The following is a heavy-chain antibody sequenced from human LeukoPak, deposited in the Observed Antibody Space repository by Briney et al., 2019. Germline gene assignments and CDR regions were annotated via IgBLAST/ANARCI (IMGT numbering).Heavy chain of an antibody. V-gene: IGHV3-23*01. D-gene: IGHD2-15*01. Sequence: GGSLRLSCAASGFTFSSYAMSWVRQAPGKGLEWVSSISGSGNRTYYAYSVKGRFTISRDNSKNTLFLQMNSLRAEDTAVYYCAKNLYCGGGSCYPSALGMDVWGQGTTVTVSS. J-gene: IGHJ6*02. CDR2: ISGSGNRT. CDR3: AKNLYCGGGSCYPSALGMDV. CDR1: GFTFSSYA.